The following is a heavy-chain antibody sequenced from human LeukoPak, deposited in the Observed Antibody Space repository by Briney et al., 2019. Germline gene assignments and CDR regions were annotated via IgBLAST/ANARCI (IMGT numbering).Heavy chain of an antibody. CDR2: ISYDGSNK. D-gene: IGHD4-11*01. V-gene: IGHV3-30*01. J-gene: IGHJ4*02. CDR1: GFTFSSYA. CDR3: ARSATTVTTLDY. Sequence: PGRSLRLSCAASGFTFSSYAMHWVRQAPGKGLEWVAVISYDGSNKYYADSVKGRFTISRDNSKSTLYLQMNSLRAEDTAVYYCARSATTVTTLDYWGQGTLVTVSS.